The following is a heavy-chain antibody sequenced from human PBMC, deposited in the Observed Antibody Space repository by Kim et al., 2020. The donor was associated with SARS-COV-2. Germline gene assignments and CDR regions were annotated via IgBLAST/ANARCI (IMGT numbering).Heavy chain of an antibody. CDR3: AKAAYPVALTKFDS. J-gene: IGHJ4*02. CDR1: GFTFSSYA. V-gene: IGHV3-23*01. CDR2: IIGSGGST. Sequence: GGSLRLSCAASGFTFSSYAMSWVRQAPGKGLEWVSAIIGSGGSTYYADSVQGRFTISRDNSKNTLYVQMNSLRAEDTAVYYCAKAAYPVALTKFDSWGQGTLVTVSS. D-gene: IGHD2-15*01.